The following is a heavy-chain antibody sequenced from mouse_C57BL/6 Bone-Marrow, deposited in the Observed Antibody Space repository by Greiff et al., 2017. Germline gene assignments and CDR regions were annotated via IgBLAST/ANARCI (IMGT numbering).Heavy chain of an antibody. CDR2: IDPETGGT. V-gene: IGHV1-15*01. D-gene: IGHD1-1*01. CDR3: TRGYYGTPDWYFDV. Sequence: QVTLKESGAELVRPGASVTLSCKASGYTFTDYEMHWVKQTPVHGLEWIGAIDPETGGTAYNQKFKGKAILTADKSSSTAYMELRSLTSEDSAVYYCTRGYYGTPDWYFDVWGTGTTVTVSS. CDR1: GYTFTDYE. J-gene: IGHJ1*03.